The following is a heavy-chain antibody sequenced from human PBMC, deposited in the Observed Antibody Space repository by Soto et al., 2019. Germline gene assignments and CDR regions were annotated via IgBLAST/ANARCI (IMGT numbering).Heavy chain of an antibody. Sequence: QVNLVQSGAEVKKPGSSVKVACKSSGGTFNNTVINWVRQAPGQGLEWMGGTIPIFGTPIHAQKFQGRITMTADDSTGAAFVELRSLRSDDTAVYYCARPSLRGVVNYYFDSCGQGTLITVSS. CDR2: TIPIFGTP. CDR1: GGTFNNTV. CDR3: ARPSLRGVVNYYFDS. D-gene: IGHD3-10*01. V-gene: IGHV1-69*12. J-gene: IGHJ4*02.